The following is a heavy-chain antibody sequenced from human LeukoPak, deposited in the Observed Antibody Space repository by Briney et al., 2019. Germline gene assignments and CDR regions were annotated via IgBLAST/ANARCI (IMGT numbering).Heavy chain of an antibody. CDR1: GGSFSGYY. CDR3: ARRSLVAATRRPFDY. J-gene: IGHJ4*02. V-gene: IGHV4-34*01. CDR2: INHSGST. Sequence: SETLSLTCAVYGGSFSGYYWSWIRQPPGKGLEWIGEINHSGSTNYNPSLKSRVTISVDTSKNQFSLKLSSVTAEDTAVYYCARRSLVAATRRPFDYWGQGTLVTVSS. D-gene: IGHD2-15*01.